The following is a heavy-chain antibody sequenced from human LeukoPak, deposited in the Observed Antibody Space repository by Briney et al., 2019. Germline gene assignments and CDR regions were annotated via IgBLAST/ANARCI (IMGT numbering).Heavy chain of an antibody. D-gene: IGHD6-13*01. CDR2: ISSSSSYI. CDR3: ARDSSSWYKTGYYFDY. V-gene: IGHV3-21*01. CDR1: GFTFSSYS. Sequence: PGGSLRLSCAASGFTFSSYSMNWVRRAPGKGLEWVSSISSSSSYIYYADSVKGRFTISRDNAKNSLYLQMNSLRAEDTAVYYCARDSSSWYKTGYYFDYWGQGTLVTVSS. J-gene: IGHJ4*02.